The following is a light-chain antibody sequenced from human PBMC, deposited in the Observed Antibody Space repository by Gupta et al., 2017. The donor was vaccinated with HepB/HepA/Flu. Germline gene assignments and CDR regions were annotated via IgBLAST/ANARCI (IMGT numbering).Light chain of an antibody. CDR1: SSNIGSNT. J-gene: IGLJ3*02. CDR3: KEWDDSLHGRV. Sequence: QSVLTQPPSASGTPGQRVTISCSGSSSNIGSNTVNWYQHLPGTAPKLLIHSYDQRPSGVPDRFSGSKAGTSASLDISGLQSEDEAEDDCKEWDDSLHGRVLGGGTKMTVL. CDR2: SYD. V-gene: IGLV1-44*01.